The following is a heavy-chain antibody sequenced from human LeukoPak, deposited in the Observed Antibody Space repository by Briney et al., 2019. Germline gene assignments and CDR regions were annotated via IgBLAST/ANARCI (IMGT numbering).Heavy chain of an antibody. CDR3: ARDPQGDDAFDI. V-gene: IGHV4-59*01. Sequence: KPSETLSLPCTVSGGSISSYYWSWVRQPPGKGLGWIGYIYYSGSTNYNPSLKSRVTISVDTSKNQFSLKLSSVTAADTAVYYCARDPQGDDAFDIWGQGTMVTVSS. J-gene: IGHJ3*02. D-gene: IGHD2-21*01. CDR1: GGSISSYY. CDR2: IYYSGST.